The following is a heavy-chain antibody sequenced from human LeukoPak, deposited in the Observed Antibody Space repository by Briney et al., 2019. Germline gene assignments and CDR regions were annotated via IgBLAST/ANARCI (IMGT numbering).Heavy chain of an antibody. D-gene: IGHD2-2*01. CDR3: AKSRAMPSN. CDR2: ISYDGSNK. V-gene: IGHV3-30*18. J-gene: IGHJ4*02. CDR1: GFTFSSYG. Sequence: GRSLRPSCAASGFTFSSYGMHWVRQAPGKGLEWVAVISYDGSNKYYADSVKGRFTISRDNSKNTLYLQMNSLRAEDTAVYYCAKSRAMPSNWGQGTLVTVSS.